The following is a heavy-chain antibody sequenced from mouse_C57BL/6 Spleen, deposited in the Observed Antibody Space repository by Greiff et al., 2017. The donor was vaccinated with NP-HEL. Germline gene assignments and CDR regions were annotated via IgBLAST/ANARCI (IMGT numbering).Heavy chain of an antibody. CDR3: ASSYDYDGGGWYFDV. CDR2: ISNLAYSI. V-gene: IGHV5-15*01. D-gene: IGHD2-4*01. J-gene: IGHJ1*03. Sequence: EVKVVESGGGLVQPGGSLKLSCAASGFTFSDYGMAWVRQAPRKGPEWVAFISNLAYSIYYADTVTGRFTISRENAKNTLYLEMSSLRSEDTAMYYCASSYDYDGGGWYFDVWGTGTTVTVSS. CDR1: GFTFSDYG.